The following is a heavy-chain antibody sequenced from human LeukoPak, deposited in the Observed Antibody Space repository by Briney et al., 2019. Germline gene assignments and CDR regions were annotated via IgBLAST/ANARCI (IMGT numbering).Heavy chain of an antibody. CDR2: IRYDGSNK. CDR3: AKDSHPIVVVPAAKDY. CDR1: GFTFSSYG. Sequence: GTLRLSCAASGFTFSSYGMHWVRQAPGKGLEWVAFIRYDGSNKYYADSVKGRFTISRDNSKNTLYLQMNSLRAEDTAVYYCAKDSHPIVVVPAAKDYWGQGTLVTVSS. J-gene: IGHJ4*02. V-gene: IGHV3-30*02. D-gene: IGHD2-2*01.